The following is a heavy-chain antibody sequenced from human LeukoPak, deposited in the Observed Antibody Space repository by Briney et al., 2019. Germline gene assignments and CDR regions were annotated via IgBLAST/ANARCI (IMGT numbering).Heavy chain of an antibody. CDR1: GYTFTSYG. V-gene: IGHV1-18*01. D-gene: IGHD3-10*01. Sequence: GASVKVSCKASGYTFTSYGISWVRQAPGQGLEWMGWISAYNGNTNYAQKLQGRVTMTTDTSTSTAYMELRSLRSDDTAVYYCARDLFLGEGSGSYYKDWGQGALVTVSS. CDR2: ISAYNGNT. J-gene: IGHJ4*02. CDR3: ARDLFLGEGSGSYYKD.